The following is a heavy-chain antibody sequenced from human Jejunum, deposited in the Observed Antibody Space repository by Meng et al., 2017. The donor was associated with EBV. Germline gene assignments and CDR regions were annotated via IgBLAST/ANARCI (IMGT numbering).Heavy chain of an antibody. CDR2: INTGNGDT. D-gene: IGHD1-1*01. CDR3: ARDERLGPYYFEY. Sequence: GQLVQSVAEVKKPRASVKISCRASGYTFTTYGIHWLRQAPGERLELMGWINTGNGDTLYAQKFQGRVTITRDTSANTVYMDLSSLLSEDTAMYYYARDERLGPYYFEYWGQGTLVTVSS. CDR1: GYTFTTYG. V-gene: IGHV1-3*04. J-gene: IGHJ4*02.